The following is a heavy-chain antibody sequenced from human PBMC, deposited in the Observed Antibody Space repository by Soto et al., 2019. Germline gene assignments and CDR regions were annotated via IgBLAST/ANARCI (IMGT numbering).Heavy chain of an antibody. V-gene: IGHV3-33*01. D-gene: IGHD2-8*02. CDR3: ARDRGGGVWRDY. CDR1: GFTFSSYG. Sequence: QVQLVESGGGVVQPGRSLRLSCAASGFTFSSYGMHWVRQAPGKGLEWVAVIWYDGSNKYYADSVKGRFTISRDNSKNTLYLQMNSLRAEDTAVYYCARDRGGGVWRDYWGQGTLVTVSS. CDR2: IWYDGSNK. J-gene: IGHJ4*02.